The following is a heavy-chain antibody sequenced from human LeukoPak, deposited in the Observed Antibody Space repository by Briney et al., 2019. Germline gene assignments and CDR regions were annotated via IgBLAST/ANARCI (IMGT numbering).Heavy chain of an antibody. D-gene: IGHD6-13*01. CDR3: AREGGAAAGYFPYYYYYYGMDV. CDR2: IYYSGST. J-gene: IGHJ6*02. Sequence: SETLSLTCTVSGGSISSYYWSWIRQPPGQGLEWIGYIYYSGSTNYNPSLKSRVTISVDTSKNQFSLKLSSVTAADTAVYYCAREGGAAAGYFPYYYYYYGMDVWGQGTTVTVSS. V-gene: IGHV4-59*12. CDR1: GGSISSYY.